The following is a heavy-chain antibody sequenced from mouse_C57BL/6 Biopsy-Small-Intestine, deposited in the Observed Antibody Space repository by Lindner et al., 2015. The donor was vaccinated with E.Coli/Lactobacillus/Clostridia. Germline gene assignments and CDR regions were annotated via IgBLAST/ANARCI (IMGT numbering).Heavy chain of an antibody. D-gene: IGHD1-1*01. J-gene: IGHJ2*01. Sequence: VQLQESGAELVRPGASVKLSCTASGFNIKDDYMHWVKQRPEQGLEWIGWIDPENGDTEYASKFQGKATITADTSSNTAYLQLSSLTSEDTAVYYCTTPIYYYGSSYFDYWGQGTTLTVPS. CDR2: IDPENGDT. V-gene: IGHV14-4*01. CDR3: TTPIYYYGSSYFDY. CDR1: GFNIKDDY.